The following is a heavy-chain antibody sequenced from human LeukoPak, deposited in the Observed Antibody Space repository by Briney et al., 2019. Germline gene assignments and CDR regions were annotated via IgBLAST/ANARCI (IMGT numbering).Heavy chain of an antibody. J-gene: IGHJ4*02. CDR3: AKDVYDTSGYYGLMSDH. CDR1: GFTFSNYT. Sequence: GGSLRLSCATSGFTFSNYTMGWVRQAPGKGLEWVSAISVGGVTYYADSVKGRFTISRDNLKNTLHLQLNSLRAEDTAVYYCAKDVYDTSGYYGLMSDHWGRGTLVTVSS. V-gene: IGHV3-23*01. D-gene: IGHD3-22*01. CDR2: ISVGGVT.